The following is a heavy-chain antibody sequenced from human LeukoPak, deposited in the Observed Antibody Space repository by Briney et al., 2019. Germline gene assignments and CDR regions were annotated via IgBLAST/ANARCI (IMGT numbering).Heavy chain of an antibody. CDR2: INPNSGGT. CDR3: ARFGDRGGFDY. J-gene: IGHJ4*02. Sequence: GASVKVSCKASVYTFTGYYMHWVRQAPGQGLEWMGWINPNSGGTNYAQKFQGRVTMTRDTSISTAYMELSRLRFDDTAVFYCARFGDRGGFDYWGQGTLVTVSS. CDR1: VYTFTGYY. D-gene: IGHD3-3*01. V-gene: IGHV1-2*02.